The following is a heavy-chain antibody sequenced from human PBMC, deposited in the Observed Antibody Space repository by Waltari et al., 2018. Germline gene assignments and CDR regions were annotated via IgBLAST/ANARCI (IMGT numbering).Heavy chain of an antibody. CDR1: GYSISSGYY. V-gene: IGHV4-38-2*01. J-gene: IGHJ4*02. D-gene: IGHD2-2*01. CDR2: IYHSGST. Sequence: QVQLQESGPGLVKPSETLSITCAVSGYSISSGYYWGWIRQPPGKGLEWIGSIYHSGSTYYNPSLKSRVTISVDTSKNQFSLKLSSVTAADTAVYYCARVVVPAAPVDYWGQGTLVTVSS. CDR3: ARVVVPAAPVDY.